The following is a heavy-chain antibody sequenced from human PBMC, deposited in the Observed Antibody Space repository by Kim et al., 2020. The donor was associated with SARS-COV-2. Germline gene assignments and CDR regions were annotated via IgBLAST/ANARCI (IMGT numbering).Heavy chain of an antibody. CDR2: IYYSGST. V-gene: IGHV4-39*01. D-gene: IGHD1-7*01. CDR1: GGSISSSSYY. Sequence: SETLSLTCTVSGGSISSSSYYWGWIRQPPGKGLEWIGSIYYSGSTYYNPSLKSRVTISVDTSKNQFSLKLSSVTAADTAVYYCARHELADNWFDPWGQGTLVTVSS. J-gene: IGHJ5*02. CDR3: ARHELADNWFDP.